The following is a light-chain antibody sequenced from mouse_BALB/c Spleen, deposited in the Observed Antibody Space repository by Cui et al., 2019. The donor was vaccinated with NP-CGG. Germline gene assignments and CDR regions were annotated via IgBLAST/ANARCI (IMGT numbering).Light chain of an antibody. CDR1: TGAVTTSNY. V-gene: IGLV1*01. CDR3: ALWYSNHWV. J-gene: IGLJ1*01. Sequence: QAVVTQESALTTSPGETVTLTCRSSTGAVTTSNYANWVQEKPDHLFTGLIGNTNNRVPGLPARFSGSLIGDKAALTITGAQTEDEAIYFCALWYSNHWVFGGGTKLTVL. CDR2: NTN.